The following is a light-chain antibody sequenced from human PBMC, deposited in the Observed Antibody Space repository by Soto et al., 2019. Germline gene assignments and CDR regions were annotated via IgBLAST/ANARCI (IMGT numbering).Light chain of an antibody. Sequence: DIQMTQSPSSLSASVGDRVTTTCRASQSISFSLNWYQQKPGKAPKLLIFAASSLQSGVPSRFSGSGSGTDFTLTISSLQPEDFATYYCQQSYSTPQTFGQGTKLEIK. CDR1: QSISFS. CDR2: AAS. CDR3: QQSYSTPQT. J-gene: IGKJ2*01. V-gene: IGKV1-39*01.